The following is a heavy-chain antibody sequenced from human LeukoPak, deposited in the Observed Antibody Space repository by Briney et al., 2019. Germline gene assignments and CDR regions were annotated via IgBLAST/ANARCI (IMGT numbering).Heavy chain of an antibody. CDR2: VYTSGTT. CDR3: TRDRSETIFDY. CDR1: GGSISSGSYY. Sequence: PSQTLSLTCTVSGGSISSGSYYWTWIRQPAGKGREWIGRVYTSGTTNYNPSLQSRVTISVDTSKNQFSLRLSSVTAADTAVYYCTRDRSETIFDYWGQGTLVTVSS. D-gene: IGHD6-6*01. J-gene: IGHJ4*02. V-gene: IGHV4-61*02.